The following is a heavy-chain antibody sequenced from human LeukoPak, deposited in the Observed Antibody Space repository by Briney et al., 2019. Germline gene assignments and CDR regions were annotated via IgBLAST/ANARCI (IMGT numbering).Heavy chain of an antibody. J-gene: IGHJ4*02. CDR2: IRSSSSYI. V-gene: IGHV3-21*01. CDR3: ARGGGIVVVPAAMGGFDY. D-gene: IGHD2-2*01. Sequence: GGSLRLTCAASELTFSSYSMNWVRQAPAKGLEWVSCIRSSSSYIYYADSVKGRFTISRDNAKNSLYLQMNSLRAEDTAVYYCARGGGIVVVPAAMGGFDYWGQGTLVTVSS. CDR1: ELTFSSYS.